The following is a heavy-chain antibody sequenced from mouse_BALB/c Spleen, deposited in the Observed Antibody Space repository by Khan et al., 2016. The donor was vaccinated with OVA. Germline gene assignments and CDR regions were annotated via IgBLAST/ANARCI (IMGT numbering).Heavy chain of an antibody. D-gene: IGHD1-1*01. Sequence: EVQLQQSGPELMKPGASVKISCKASGYSFTSYYIHWVKQSHGKSLEWIGYIDPFNGGTSFNQKFKGKATLTLDKSSSTAYLHLSSLTSEDSAVYCCARGGVGLRAYAMDYWGQGTSVTVSS. CDR3: ARGGVGLRAYAMDY. J-gene: IGHJ4*01. CDR1: GYSFTSYY. CDR2: IDPFNGGT. V-gene: IGHV1S135*01.